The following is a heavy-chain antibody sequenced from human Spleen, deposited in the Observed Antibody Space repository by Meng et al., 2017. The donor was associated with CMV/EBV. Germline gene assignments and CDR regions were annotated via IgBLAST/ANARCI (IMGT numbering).Heavy chain of an antibody. J-gene: IGHJ5*02. CDR3: ARGGQGFDP. CDR1: GGSFSDYY. V-gene: IGHV4-34*01. CDR2: INHRGST. Sequence: SETLSLTCAVYGGSFSDYYWNWIRQPPGKGLEWIGEINHRGSTNYSPSLKSRVTLSVDTSKNQSPLKLSSVTAADTAVYFCARGGQGFDPWGQGTLVTVSS.